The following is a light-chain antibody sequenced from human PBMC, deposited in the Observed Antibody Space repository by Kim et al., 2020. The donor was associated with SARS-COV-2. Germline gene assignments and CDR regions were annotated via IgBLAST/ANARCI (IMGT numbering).Light chain of an antibody. CDR2: EDG. CDR3: QTWDSSTAIV. Sequence: GRAATSTGCGEGLGDEEACGDQRRRGGWAGVGGGEDGKRPSGIPERFSGSNSGNTATLTISGTQAMDEADYYCQTWDSSTAIVFGTGTKVTVL. CDR1: GLGDEE. V-gene: IGLV3-1*01. J-gene: IGLJ1*01.